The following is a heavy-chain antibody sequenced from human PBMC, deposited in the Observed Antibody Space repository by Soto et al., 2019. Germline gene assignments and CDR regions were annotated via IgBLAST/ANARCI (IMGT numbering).Heavy chain of an antibody. CDR1: GGSISSSSYY. CDR3: ARTENMVRGVMPYGWFDP. D-gene: IGHD3-10*01. Sequence: SETLSLTCTVSGGSISSSSYYWGWIRQPPGKGLEWIGSIYYSGSTYYNPSLKSRVTISVDTSKNQFSLKLSSVTAADTAVYYCARTENMVRGVMPYGWFDPWGQGTLVTVSS. V-gene: IGHV4-39*01. J-gene: IGHJ5*02. CDR2: IYYSGST.